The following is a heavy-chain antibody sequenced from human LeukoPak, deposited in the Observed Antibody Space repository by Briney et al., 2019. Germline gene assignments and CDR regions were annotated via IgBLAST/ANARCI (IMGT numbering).Heavy chain of an antibody. V-gene: IGHV3-30-3*01. CDR2: ISYDGSNK. D-gene: IGHD2-15*01. Sequence: GGSLRLSCAASGFTFSSYAMHWVRQAPGKGLEWVAVISYDGSNKYYADSVKGRFTISRDNSKNALYLQRNSLRAEDTAVYYCAREDIVVVVAATNYFDYWGQGTLVTVSS. CDR3: AREDIVVVVAATNYFDY. J-gene: IGHJ4*02. CDR1: GFTFSSYA.